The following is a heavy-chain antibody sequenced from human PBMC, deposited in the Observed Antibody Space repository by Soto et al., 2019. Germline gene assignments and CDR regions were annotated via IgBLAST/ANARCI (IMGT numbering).Heavy chain of an antibody. V-gene: IGHV3-33*01. CDR3: AGDFGGYSYGGYYYYGMDV. D-gene: IGHD5-18*01. Sequence: PGGPLRLFCAASGFTFSSYGMHWVRKAPGKELEWVAVMWYDGRNKYYADSVKCLFTISRDNSKNTLYLQMNSLRAEDTAVYYCAGDFGGYSYGGYYYYGMDVWGQGTTVTVSS. CDR2: MWYDGRNK. CDR1: GFTFSSYG. J-gene: IGHJ6*02.